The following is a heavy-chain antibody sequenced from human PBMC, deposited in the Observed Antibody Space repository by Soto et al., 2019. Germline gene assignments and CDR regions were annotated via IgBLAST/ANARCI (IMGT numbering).Heavy chain of an antibody. Sequence: ASVKVSCKASGSPFPSYYMHWVRQAPGKGLEWMGIINPSGGSTSYAQKFQGRVTMTRDTSTSTVYMELSSLRSEDTAVYYCARITYSWNDENAFDIWGQGTMVTVSS. CDR2: INPSGGST. CDR3: ARITYSWNDENAFDI. D-gene: IGHD1-1*01. V-gene: IGHV1-46*01. J-gene: IGHJ3*02. CDR1: GSPFPSYY.